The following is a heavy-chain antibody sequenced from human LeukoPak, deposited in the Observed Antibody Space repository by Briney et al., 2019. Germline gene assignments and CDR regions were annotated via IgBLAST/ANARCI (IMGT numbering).Heavy chain of an antibody. V-gene: IGHV5-51*01. CDR2: IYPGDSDT. CDR1: GYSFTSYC. Sequence: GESLKISCKVSGYSFTSYCIAWVRQMPGKGLEWMGIIYPGDSDTRYSPSFQGQVTISADKSIHTAYLQWSSLKASDTAMYYCARTGAYDWSWFDSWGQGTLVTVSS. CDR3: ARTGAYDWSWFDS. J-gene: IGHJ5*01. D-gene: IGHD5-12*01.